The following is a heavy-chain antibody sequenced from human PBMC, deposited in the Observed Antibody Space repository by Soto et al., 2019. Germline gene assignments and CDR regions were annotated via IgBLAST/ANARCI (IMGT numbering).Heavy chain of an antibody. V-gene: IGHV3-30-3*01. Sequence: QVQLVESGGGVVQPGKSLRLSCVASGFTFSGYAMHWIRQAPGKAPEWVALISSDGSSTLYADSVRGLFTISRDNSRDTLYLQLNSLSTDDSAVFSCARGAYSYFDYWGQGTLVTVSS. J-gene: IGHJ4*02. CDR3: ARGAYSYFDY. CDR1: GFTFSGYA. D-gene: IGHD4-4*01. CDR2: ISSDGSST.